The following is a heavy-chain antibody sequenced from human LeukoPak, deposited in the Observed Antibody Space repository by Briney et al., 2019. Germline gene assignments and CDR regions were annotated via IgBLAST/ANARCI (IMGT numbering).Heavy chain of an antibody. CDR1: RFTVSSNY. CDR3: ARAGGDYYDSSGYYLGYYFDY. D-gene: IGHD3-22*01. CDR2: IYSGGST. J-gene: IGHJ4*02. Sequence: GGSLRLSCAASRFTVSSNYMNWVRQAPGKGLEWVSVIYSGGSTNYADSVKGRFTISRDNSKNTLYLQMNSLRAEDTAVYYCARAGGDYYDSSGYYLGYYFDYWGQGTLVTVSS. V-gene: IGHV3-53*01.